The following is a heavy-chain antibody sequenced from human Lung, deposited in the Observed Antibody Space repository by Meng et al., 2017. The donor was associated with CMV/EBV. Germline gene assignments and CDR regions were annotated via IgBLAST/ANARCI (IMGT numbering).Heavy chain of an antibody. Sequence: SETLSLTCTVSGDSIGRFYWTWVRQSPGKGLEWIGYVSYSGSTNYNPSFESRVFMSVDSSTHHFSLYLTSVTAADTAVYFCARARHFDVWSGLLDHWGQGALVTVSS. D-gene: IGHD3-3*01. V-gene: IGHV4-59*01. CDR2: VSYSGST. J-gene: IGHJ4*02. CDR3: ARARHFDVWSGLLDH. CDR1: GDSIGRFY.